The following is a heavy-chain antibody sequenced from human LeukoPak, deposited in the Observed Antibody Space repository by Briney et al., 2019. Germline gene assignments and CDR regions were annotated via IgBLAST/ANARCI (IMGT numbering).Heavy chain of an antibody. D-gene: IGHD2-21*01. V-gene: IGHV3-23*01. CDR2: ISGDGART. Sequence: QTGGSLRLSCAASGFSFNNYVMSWVRQAPGKGLEWVSAISGDGARTYYADSVKGRFTISRDNSKNTLDLQTNSLRAEDTAIYYCAKTVVVITFRFDSWGQGSLVTVSS. J-gene: IGHJ4*02. CDR1: GFSFNNYV. CDR3: AKTVVVITFRFDS.